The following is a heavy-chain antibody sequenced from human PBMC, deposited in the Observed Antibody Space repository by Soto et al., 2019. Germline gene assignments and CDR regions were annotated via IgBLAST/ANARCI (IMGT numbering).Heavy chain of an antibody. CDR3: ARAHLSSSWYWFDP. D-gene: IGHD6-13*01. Sequence: ASVKVSCKASGYTFTGYYMHWVRQAPGQGLEWMGWINPHSGGTNYAQKFQGRVTMTRDTSISTAYMELSRLRSDDTAVYYCARAHLSSSWYWFDPWGQGTLVTVSS. CDR2: INPHSGGT. J-gene: IGHJ5*02. CDR1: GYTFTGYY. V-gene: IGHV1-2*02.